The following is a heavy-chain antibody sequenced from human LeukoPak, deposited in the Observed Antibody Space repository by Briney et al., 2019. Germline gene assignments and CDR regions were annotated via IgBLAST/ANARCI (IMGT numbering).Heavy chain of an antibody. J-gene: IGHJ4*02. CDR1: GYSISSGYH. Sequence: SETLSLTCVVSGYSISSGYHWGWTRQPPGKGLGWIGSVYRSGTTYYDPSLKSRVTISVDTAKNQISLKVRSVTAADTAMYYCARENWVFDYWGQGILVTVSS. CDR2: VYRSGTT. CDR3: ARENWVFDY. D-gene: IGHD7-27*01. V-gene: IGHV4-38-2*02.